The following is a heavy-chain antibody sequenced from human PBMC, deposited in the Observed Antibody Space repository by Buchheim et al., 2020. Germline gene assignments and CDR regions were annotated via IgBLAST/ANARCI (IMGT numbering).Heavy chain of an antibody. CDR2: IDWVVGK. D-gene: IGHD6-13*01. J-gene: IGHJ6*02. Sequence: QVTLRESGPALVQPTQTLTLTCTFSGFSLSTSGMCVSWIRQPPGKALEWLALIDWVVGKYYSTYLKTRLTISKDTSKNQVVLTMTNMDPVDTATYYCARIRVEQQLAHYNYYGMDVWGQGTT. CDR3: ARIRVEQQLAHYNYYGMDV. CDR1: GFSLSTSGMC. V-gene: IGHV2-70*01.